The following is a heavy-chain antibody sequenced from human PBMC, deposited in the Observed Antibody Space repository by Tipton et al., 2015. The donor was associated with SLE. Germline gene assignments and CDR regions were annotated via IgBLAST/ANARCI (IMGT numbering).Heavy chain of an antibody. J-gene: IGHJ4*02. CDR2: ISGTGFNT. V-gene: IGHV3-23*01. CDR3: AKRQNLPAAKGLDD. Sequence: SLRLSCAASRFTFSTTTMSWVRQAPGKGLEWVSTISGTGFNTYYLDSVKGRFTVSRDNSNSTLYLQISSLRADDTAVYYCAKRQNLPAAKGLDDWGQGTLVTVSS. D-gene: IGHD2-2*01. CDR1: RFTFSTTT.